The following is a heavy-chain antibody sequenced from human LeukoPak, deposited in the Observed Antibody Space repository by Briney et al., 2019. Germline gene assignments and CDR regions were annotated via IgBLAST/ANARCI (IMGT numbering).Heavy chain of an antibody. CDR2: IIPIFGTA. CDR1: GGTFSSYA. CDR3: ARVAPTTMVRGVIEYYFDY. Sequence: GASVKVSCKASGGTFSSYAISWVRQAPGQGLEWMGGIIPIFGTANYAQKSQSRVTITADESTSTAYMELSSLRSEDTAVYYCARVAPTTMVRGVIEYYFDYWGQGTLVTVSS. D-gene: IGHD3-10*01. J-gene: IGHJ4*02. V-gene: IGHV1-69*13.